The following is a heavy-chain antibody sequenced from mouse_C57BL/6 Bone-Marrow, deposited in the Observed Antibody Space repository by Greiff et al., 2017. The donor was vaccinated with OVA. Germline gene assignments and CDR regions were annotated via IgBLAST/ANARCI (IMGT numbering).Heavy chain of an antibody. V-gene: IGHV1-84*01. CDR1: GYTFTDYY. CDR3: PRGDWDYFDY. CDR2: IYPGSGNT. Sequence: LVESGPELVKPGASVKISCKASGYTFTDYYINWVKQRPGQGLEWIGWIYPGSGNTKYNEKFKGKATLTVDTSSSTAYMQLSSLTSEDSAVYFCPRGDWDYFDYWGQGTTLTVSS. J-gene: IGHJ2*01. D-gene: IGHD4-1*01.